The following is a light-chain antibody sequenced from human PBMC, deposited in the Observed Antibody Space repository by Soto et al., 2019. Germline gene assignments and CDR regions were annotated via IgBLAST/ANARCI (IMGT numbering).Light chain of an antibody. J-gene: IGKJ4*01. Sequence: EIVMTQSPATLSVSPGERATLSCRASQSVSSNLAWYQQKPGQAPRLLIYGASTRATGIPARFSGSGSGTEFTLTICSLHSEDFAVYYCQQYNNWPPLTFGGGTKVDIK. CDR2: GAS. V-gene: IGKV3-15*01. CDR3: QQYNNWPPLT. CDR1: QSVSSN.